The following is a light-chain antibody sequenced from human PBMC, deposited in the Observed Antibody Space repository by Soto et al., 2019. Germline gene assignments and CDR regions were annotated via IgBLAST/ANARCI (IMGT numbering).Light chain of an antibody. J-gene: IGLJ2*01. Sequence: QSVLTQPASVSGSPGQSITISCTGTSSDVGGYNYVSWYQQHPGKAPKLMIYEVSDRPSGVSDRFSGSKSGDTASLTISGLQAEDEAYYYCSSDTTSSTMIFGGGTKVTVL. CDR3: SSDTTSSTMI. CDR1: SSDVGGYNY. V-gene: IGLV2-14*01. CDR2: EVS.